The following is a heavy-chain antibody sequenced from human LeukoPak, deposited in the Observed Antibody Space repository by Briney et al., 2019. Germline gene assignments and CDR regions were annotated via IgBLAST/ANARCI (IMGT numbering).Heavy chain of an antibody. J-gene: IGHJ4*02. V-gene: IGHV4-39*01. CDR1: GVSISSSSYY. CDR2: IYYSGST. D-gene: IGHD4-17*01. Sequence: SETLSLTCTVSGVSISSSSYYWGWLRQPPGKGLEWIGSIYYSGSTYYNPSLKSRVTISVDTSKNQFSLKLSSVTAADTAVYYCARHYGDTYPSLVYYFDYWGQGTLVTVSS. CDR3: ARHYGDTYPSLVYYFDY.